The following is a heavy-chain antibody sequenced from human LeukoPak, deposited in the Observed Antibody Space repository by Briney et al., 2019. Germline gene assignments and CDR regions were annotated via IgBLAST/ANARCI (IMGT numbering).Heavy chain of an antibody. CDR3: ARGGYYYLDV. Sequence: PSETLSLTCTVSDGSMSPYYWSWIRQSPRKGLEWIAYIFYNGNTKYNPSLRSRVTISIDTSKNQFSLNLNSVTAADTAVYYCARGGYYYLDVWGKGTTVTVSS. CDR1: DGSMSPYY. CDR2: IFYNGNT. V-gene: IGHV4-59*01. J-gene: IGHJ6*03.